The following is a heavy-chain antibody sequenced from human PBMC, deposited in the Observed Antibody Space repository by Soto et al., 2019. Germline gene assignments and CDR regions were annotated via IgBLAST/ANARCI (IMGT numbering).Heavy chain of an antibody. CDR1: GDSISSYY. D-gene: IGHD3-10*01. J-gene: IGHJ5*02. V-gene: IGHV4-59*12. CDR3: ARDYMVRGVMRWFDP. CDR2: LYYGRSA. Sequence: SETLSLTCAVSGDSISSYYCMWIRQPPGKGLESIGDLYYGRSANYNPSLKSRVTMSVDKSTNQFSLKLSSVTAADTAVYYCARDYMVRGVMRWFDPWGQGTLVTVSS.